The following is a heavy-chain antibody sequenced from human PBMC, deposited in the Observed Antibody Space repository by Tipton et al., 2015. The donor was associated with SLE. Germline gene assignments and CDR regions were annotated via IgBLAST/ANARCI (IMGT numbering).Heavy chain of an antibody. J-gene: IGHJ4*02. Sequence: TLSLTCTVSGGSISSGSYYWSWIRQPAGKGLEWIGRIDTSGGTNYNPSLKSRVTISVDTSKNQFSRKLSSGTAADTAVYYCARERTGTTGDRDYWGQGTLVTVSS. CDR1: GGSISSGSYY. CDR3: ARERTGTTGDRDY. D-gene: IGHD1-1*01. V-gene: IGHV4-61*02. CDR2: IDTSGGT.